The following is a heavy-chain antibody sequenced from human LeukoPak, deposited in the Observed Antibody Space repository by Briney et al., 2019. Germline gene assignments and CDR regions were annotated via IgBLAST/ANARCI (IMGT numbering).Heavy chain of an antibody. CDR3: AKDRGIVGATYFDY. CDR2: ISSNGDIT. CDR1: GFTFKNYV. V-gene: IGHV3-23*01. Sequence: GGSLRLSCAASGFTFKNYVIHWVRQPPGKGLEWVSAISSNGDITYYADSVKGRFTISRDNSKNTLYLQMNSLRAEDTAVYYCAKDRGIVGATYFDYWGQGTLVTVSS. D-gene: IGHD1-26*01. J-gene: IGHJ4*02.